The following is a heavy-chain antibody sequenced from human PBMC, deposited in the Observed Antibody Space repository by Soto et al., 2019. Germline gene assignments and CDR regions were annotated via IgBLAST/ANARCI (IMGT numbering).Heavy chain of an antibody. CDR2: MNPNSGNT. Sequence: ASVKVSCKASGYTFTSYDINWVRQATGQGLEWMGWMNPNSGNTGYAQKFQGRVTMTRNTSISTAYMELSSLRSEDTAMYYCARSSGHYYVDYWGQGSLVIVSS. D-gene: IGHD3-22*01. J-gene: IGHJ4*02. V-gene: IGHV1-8*01. CDR1: GYTFTSYD. CDR3: ARSSGHYYVDY.